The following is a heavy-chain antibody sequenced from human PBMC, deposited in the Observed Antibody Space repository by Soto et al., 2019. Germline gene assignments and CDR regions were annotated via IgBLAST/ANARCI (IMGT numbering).Heavy chain of an antibody. D-gene: IGHD3-22*01. CDR2: IKSKTDGGTT. CDR1: GFTFSNAW. J-gene: IGHJ6*02. V-gene: IGHV3-15*01. Sequence: EVQLVESGGGLVKPGGSLRLSCAASGFTFSNAWMSWVRQAPGKGLEWVGRIKSKTDGGTTDYAAPVKGRFTISRDDSKNTLYLQMNSLKTEDTAVYYCTTDPMIVVVINYGMDVWGQGTTVTVSS. CDR3: TTDPMIVVVINYGMDV.